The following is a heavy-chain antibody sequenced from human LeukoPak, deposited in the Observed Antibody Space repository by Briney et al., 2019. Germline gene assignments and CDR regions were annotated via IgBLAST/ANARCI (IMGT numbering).Heavy chain of an antibody. CDR1: GFTFSAYW. CDR2: IKDDGSDK. V-gene: IGHV3-7*01. D-gene: IGHD4-17*01. J-gene: IGHJ4*02. Sequence: GGSLRLSCAASGFTFSAYWTSWVRQAPGKGLEWVANIKDDGSDKYYVDSVKGRFTISRDNAKNSLYLQMNSLRAEDTAVYYCARRRTTVTTSLDYWGQGTLGTVSS. CDR3: ARRRTTVTTSLDY.